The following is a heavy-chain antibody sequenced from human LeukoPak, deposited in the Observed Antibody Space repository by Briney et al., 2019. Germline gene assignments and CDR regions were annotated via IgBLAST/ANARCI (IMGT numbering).Heavy chain of an antibody. CDR1: GFTFSNYG. V-gene: IGHV3-23*01. J-gene: IGHJ4*02. CDR2: ISGSGRTT. CDR3: ATTYYYGTGSFDS. D-gene: IGHD3-10*01. Sequence: PGGTLRLSCAASGFTFSNYGMSWVRQAPGKGLQWVSAISGSGRTTYYADSVKGRFTISRDNSKNTLYLQMNSLRAEDTAVYYCATTYYYGTGSFDSWGQGTLASVSS.